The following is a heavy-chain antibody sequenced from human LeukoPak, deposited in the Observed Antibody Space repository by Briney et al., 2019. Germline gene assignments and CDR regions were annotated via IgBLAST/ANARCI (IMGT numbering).Heavy chain of an antibody. CDR3: AKDDAWLRYGE. V-gene: IGHV3-30*18. Sequence: QPGRSLRLSCAASGFTFSSYAMHWVRQAPGKGLEWVAVISYDGTNKYYADSVKGRFNISRDNSKNTVYLEVISLTDEDTAVYYCAKDDAWLRYGEWSQGTLVTVSS. D-gene: IGHD3-10*01. CDR2: ISYDGTNK. CDR1: GFTFSSYA. J-gene: IGHJ4*02.